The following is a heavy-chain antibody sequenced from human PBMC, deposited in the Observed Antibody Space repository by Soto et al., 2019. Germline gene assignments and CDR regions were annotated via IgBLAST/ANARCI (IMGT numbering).Heavy chain of an antibody. CDR1: GGSISSGSHY. V-gene: IGHV4-61*01. D-gene: IGHD5-12*01. CDR2: IYYNGNT. CDR3: ARYSGSGYARIMDV. J-gene: IGHJ6*02. Sequence: SETLSLTCLVSGGSISSGSHYWNWIRQTPGRGPEWMGYIYYNGNTNYNPSIKSRLTISVDTSKNQFSLKLTSVTAADTAVYYCARYSGSGYARIMDVWGQGTTVTVSS.